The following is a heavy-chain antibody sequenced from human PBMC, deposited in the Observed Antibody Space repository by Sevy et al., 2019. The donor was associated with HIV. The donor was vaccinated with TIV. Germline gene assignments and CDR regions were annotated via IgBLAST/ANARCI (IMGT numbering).Heavy chain of an antibody. D-gene: IGHD3-22*01. CDR3: ATTKDYYESSGEPFDY. CDR1: GSTLSQMA. J-gene: IGHJ4*02. V-gene: IGHV1-24*01. Sequence: ASVKVSCKVSGSTLSQMAMHWVRQAPGKELEWMATFDPEDAETIYTQKLQGRVTMTEDTSRDTAYMELSNLRSEDTAVYYCATTKDYYESSGEPFDYWGQGTLVTVSS. CDR2: FDPEDAET.